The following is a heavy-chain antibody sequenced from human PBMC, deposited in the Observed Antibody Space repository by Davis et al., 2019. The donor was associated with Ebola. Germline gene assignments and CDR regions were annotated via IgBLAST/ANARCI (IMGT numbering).Heavy chain of an antibody. J-gene: IGHJ6*02. V-gene: IGHV4-34*01. CDR3: ARVVTIRLLSYYYGMDV. Sequence: MPSETLSLTCAVYGGSFSGYYWSWIRQPPGKGLEWIGEINHSGSTNYNPSLKSRVTISVDTSKNQFSLKLSSVTAADTAVYYCARVVTIRLLSYYYGMDVWGQGTTVTVSS. D-gene: IGHD4-17*01. CDR2: INHSGST. CDR1: GGSFSGYY.